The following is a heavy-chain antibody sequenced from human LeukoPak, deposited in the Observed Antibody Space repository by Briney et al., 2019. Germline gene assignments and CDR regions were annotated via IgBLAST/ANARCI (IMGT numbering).Heavy chain of an antibody. CDR2: ICPDGPVT. CDR1: GFTFSIYC. V-gene: IGHV3-74*01. CDR3: VRDFRSADY. J-gene: IGHJ4*02. Sequence: PGGPLRLSCAASGFTFSIYCMHWVRQAPGKGPMWVSRICPDGPVTNYADSVKARFSISRDNARNTVYLQMNSLRAEDTAIYYCVRDFRSADYWGQGTLVTVSS.